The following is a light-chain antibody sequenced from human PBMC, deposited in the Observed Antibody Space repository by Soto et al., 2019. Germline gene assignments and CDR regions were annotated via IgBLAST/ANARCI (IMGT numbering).Light chain of an antibody. CDR2: GDS. CDR3: HSYDSSLSGSV. CDR1: SSNIGAGYD. V-gene: IGLV1-40*01. Sequence: QSVLTQPPSVSGAPGQRVTISCTGSSSNIGAGYDVHWYQQLPGTAPKLLIYGDSNRPSGVPDRFSGSKSGTSASLAITGLQAEDEAGYYCHSYDSSLSGSVFGGGTKLTVL. J-gene: IGLJ3*02.